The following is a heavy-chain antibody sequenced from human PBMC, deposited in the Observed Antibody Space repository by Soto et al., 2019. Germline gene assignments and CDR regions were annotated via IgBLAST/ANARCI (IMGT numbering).Heavy chain of an antibody. Sequence: QVQLQESGPGLVKPSEALSLTCNVSGGAISSYYRSWIRQPPGKGLEWIGYIYYSGSTNYNPSLMSRVTISRDTSKAQFSLKLSYVTAAVTAVYYGARAVGNSGYDYGYYYYYYVDGWGKGTPVTISS. CDR1: GGAISSYY. J-gene: IGHJ6*03. D-gene: IGHD5-12*01. CDR3: ARAVGNSGYDYGYYYYYYVDG. V-gene: IGHV4-59*01. CDR2: IYYSGST.